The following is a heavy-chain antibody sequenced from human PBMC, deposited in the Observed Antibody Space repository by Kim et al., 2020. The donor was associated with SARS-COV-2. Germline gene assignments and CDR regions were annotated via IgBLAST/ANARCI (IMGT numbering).Heavy chain of an antibody. D-gene: IGHD3-22*01. V-gene: IGHV3-30*04. CDR2: ISYDGSHK. CDR3: ARERWYYYDISGPPRSPRDDAFDI. Sequence: GGSLRLSCAASGFTFSSYAMHWVRQAPGKGLEWVAIISYDGSHKYYADSVKGRFTISRDNSKNTLYLQMNSLRAEDTAVYYCARERWYYYDISGPPRSPRDDAFDIRGQGTMVTVSS. J-gene: IGHJ3*02. CDR1: GFTFSSYA.